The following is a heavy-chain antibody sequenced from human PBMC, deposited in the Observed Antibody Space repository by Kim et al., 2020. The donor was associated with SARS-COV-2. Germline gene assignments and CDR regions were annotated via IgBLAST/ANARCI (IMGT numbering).Heavy chain of an antibody. CDR1: GYSFTSYC. J-gene: IGHJ4*02. D-gene: IGHD5-12*01. Sequence: GESLKISCKGSGYSFTSYCIGWVRQMPGKGLEWMGIIYPGDSDTRYSPSFQGQVTISADKSISTAYLQWSSLKASDTAMYYCARLRSQLDIVATIGGYFDYWGQGTLVTVSS. CDR2: IYPGDSDT. CDR3: ARLRSQLDIVATIGGYFDY. V-gene: IGHV5-51*01.